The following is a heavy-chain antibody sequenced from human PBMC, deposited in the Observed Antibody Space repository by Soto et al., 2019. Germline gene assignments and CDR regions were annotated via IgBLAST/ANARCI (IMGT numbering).Heavy chain of an antibody. CDR3: AKDRPYYYGSGSLLHH. J-gene: IGHJ1*01. D-gene: IGHD3-10*01. CDR1: GFTFSSYA. Sequence: GGSLRLSCAASGFTFSSYAMSWVRQAPGKGLEWVSAISGSGGSTYYADSVKGRFTISRDNSKNTLYLQMNSLRAEDTAVYYCAKDRPYYYGSGSLLHHCGQGTLVTVSS. CDR2: ISGSGGST. V-gene: IGHV3-23*01.